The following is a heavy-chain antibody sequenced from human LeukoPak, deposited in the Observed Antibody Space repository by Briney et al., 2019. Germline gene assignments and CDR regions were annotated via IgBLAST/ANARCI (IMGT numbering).Heavy chain of an antibody. D-gene: IGHD1-14*01. CDR3: VRPLTTSGWYFDL. CDR1: GYTFTGYY. V-gene: IGHV1-2*02. Sequence: GASVKVSCKASGYTFTGYYIHWVRQAPGQGLEWMGWINTNSGGTNYAQKFQDRVTMTRDTSISTAYMELSRLKSDDTAVYYCVRPLTTSGWYFDLWGRGTLVTVSS. CDR2: INTNSGGT. J-gene: IGHJ2*01.